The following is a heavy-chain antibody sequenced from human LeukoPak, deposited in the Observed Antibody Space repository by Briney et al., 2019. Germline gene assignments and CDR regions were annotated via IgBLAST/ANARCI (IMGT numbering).Heavy chain of an antibody. Sequence: ASVKVSCKASGYTFTGYYMHWVRQAPGQGLEWMGWINTNTGNPTYAQGFTGRFVFSLDTSVSTAYLQISSLKAEDTAVYYCARESTWIQLSPDYWGQGTLVTVSS. V-gene: IGHV7-4-1*02. CDR2: INTNTGNP. D-gene: IGHD5-18*01. J-gene: IGHJ4*02. CDR1: GYTFTGYY. CDR3: ARESTWIQLSPDY.